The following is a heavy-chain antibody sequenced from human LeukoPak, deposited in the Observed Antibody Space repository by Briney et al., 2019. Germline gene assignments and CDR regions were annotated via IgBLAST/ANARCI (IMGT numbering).Heavy chain of an antibody. D-gene: IGHD3-10*01. CDR3: ARVSASGMDV. J-gene: IGHJ6*02. CDR1: GFTVSSNY. V-gene: IGHV3-53*04. CDR2: IYSGGST. Sequence: GGPLRLSCGASGFTVSSNYMSWVRQAPGKGLEWISVIYSGGSTYYSDSVKGRFTISRHNSKNTLYLQMNSLRAEDTAVYYCARVSASGMDVWGQGTTVTVSS.